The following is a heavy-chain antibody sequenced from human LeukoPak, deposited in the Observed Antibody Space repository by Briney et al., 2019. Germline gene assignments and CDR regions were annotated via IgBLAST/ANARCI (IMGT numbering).Heavy chain of an antibody. CDR2: INHSGST. V-gene: IGHV4-34*01. Sequence: SETLSLTCAVYGGSFSGYYWSWIRQPPGKGLEWIGEINHSGSTNYNPSLKSRVTISVDTSKNQFSLKLSSVTAADTAVYYCARLRYYDFWSGFRKWYGMDVWGQGTTVTVSS. CDR3: ARLRYYDFWSGFRKWYGMDV. J-gene: IGHJ6*02. CDR1: GGSFSGYY. D-gene: IGHD3-3*01.